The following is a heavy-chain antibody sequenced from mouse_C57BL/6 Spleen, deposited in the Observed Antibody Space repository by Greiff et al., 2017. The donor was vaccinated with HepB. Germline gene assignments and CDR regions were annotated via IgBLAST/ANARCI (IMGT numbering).Heavy chain of an antibody. CDR1: GYAFSSSW. D-gene: IGHD2-4*01. J-gene: IGHJ1*03. CDR3: AREGGLRWYFDV. Sequence: VQLQESGPELVKPGASVKISCKASGYAFSSSWMNWVKQRPGKGLEWIGRIYPGDGDTNYNGKFKGKATLTADKASSTAYMQLSSLTSEDSAVYFCAREGGLRWYFDVWGTGTTVTVSS. CDR2: IYPGDGDT. V-gene: IGHV1-82*01.